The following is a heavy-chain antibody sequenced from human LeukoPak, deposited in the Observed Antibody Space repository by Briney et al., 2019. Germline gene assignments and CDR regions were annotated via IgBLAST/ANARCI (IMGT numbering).Heavy chain of an antibody. D-gene: IGHD3-16*01. J-gene: IGHJ6*03. CDR3: ARHASYYYYIDV. CDR2: IYTSGST. CDR1: GGSITSYY. Sequence: SETLSLTCAVSGGSITSYYWSWIRQPPGEGLEWIGYIYTSGSTNYNPSLNSRVTISMDTSMNQFSLKLSSVTAADTAVYYCARHASYYYYIDVWGKGTTVAVSS. V-gene: IGHV4-4*09.